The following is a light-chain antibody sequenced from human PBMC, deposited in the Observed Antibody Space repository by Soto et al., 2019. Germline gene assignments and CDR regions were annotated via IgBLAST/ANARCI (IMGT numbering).Light chain of an antibody. J-gene: IGKJ5*01. Sequence: EVVMKQSPATLSMSTGERATLSCSASESVSSNLACYQQRPGQAPRLVIYGASTRATGIPARFSGGGSGTEFTLTISSLEPEDFAVYYCQKRSNWPLTCGKGTRLEIK. CDR1: ESVSSN. V-gene: IGKV3-15*01. CDR2: GAS. CDR3: QKRSNWPLT.